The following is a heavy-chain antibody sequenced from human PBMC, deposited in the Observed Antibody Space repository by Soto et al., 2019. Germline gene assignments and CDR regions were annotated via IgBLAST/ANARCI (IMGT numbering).Heavy chain of an antibody. Sequence: HPGGSLRLSCAASGFTFSGYDMHWVRRAPGKGLEWVALISYDGTNEYYADSVKGRFTISRDNSKNTLSLQMSSLRPEDSAMYYCAKGIYYYDTRARMLFDYWGQGALVTVSS. CDR2: ISYDGTNE. CDR1: GFTFSGYD. J-gene: IGHJ4*02. CDR3: AKGIYYYDTRARMLFDY. D-gene: IGHD3-22*01. V-gene: IGHV3-30*18.